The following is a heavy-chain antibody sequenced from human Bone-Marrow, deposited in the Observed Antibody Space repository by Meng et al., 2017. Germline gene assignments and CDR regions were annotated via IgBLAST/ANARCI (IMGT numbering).Heavy chain of an antibody. J-gene: IGHJ4*02. CDR2: TNPNSGNT. CDR1: GYTFTSYD. D-gene: IGHD3-10*01. CDR3: ARDVRGPTRNDY. Sequence: ASVKVSCKASGYTFTSYDINWVRQATGQGLEGMGWTNPNSGNTGYAQKFQGRVTMTRDTSTSTVYMELSSLRSEDTAVYYCARDVRGPTRNDYWGQGTLVTVSS. V-gene: IGHV1-8*01.